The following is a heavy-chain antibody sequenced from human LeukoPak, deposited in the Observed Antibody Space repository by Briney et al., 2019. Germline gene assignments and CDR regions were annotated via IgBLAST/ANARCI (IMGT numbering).Heavy chain of an antibody. CDR3: AKWMYYYDSSGRRQDY. Sequence: PGGSLRLSCAASGFTFSTYAMSWVRQAPGRGLEWVSAISGSGGSTDYTDSVKGRFTISRDNSKNTLYLQMSSLRAEDTAVYYCAKWMYYYDSSGRRQDYWGQGTLVTVSS. V-gene: IGHV3-23*01. D-gene: IGHD3-22*01. J-gene: IGHJ4*02. CDR1: GFTFSTYA. CDR2: ISGSGGST.